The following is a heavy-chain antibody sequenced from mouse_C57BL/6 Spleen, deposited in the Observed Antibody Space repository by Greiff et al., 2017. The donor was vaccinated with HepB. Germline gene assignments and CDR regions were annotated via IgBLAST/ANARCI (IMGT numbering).Heavy chain of an antibody. CDR2: IYPGDGDT. J-gene: IGHJ1*03. Sequence: VQLQQSGPELVKPGASVKISCKASGYAFSSSWMNWVKQRPGKGLEWIGRIYPGDGDTNYNGKFKGQATLTADKSSSTAYMQLSSLTSEDSAVYFCARRTGDWYFDVWGTGTTVTVSS. V-gene: IGHV1-82*01. CDR1: GYAFSSSW. CDR3: ARRTGDWYFDV. D-gene: IGHD4-1*01.